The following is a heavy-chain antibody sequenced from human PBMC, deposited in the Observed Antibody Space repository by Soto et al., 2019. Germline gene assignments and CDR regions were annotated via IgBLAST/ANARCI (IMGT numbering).Heavy chain of an antibody. CDR2: ISSSAGST. J-gene: IGHJ4*02. V-gene: IGHV3-23*01. CDR1: GFTFSSYA. Sequence: PGGSLRLSCAVSGFTFSSYAMSWVRQAPGKGLEWVSAISSSAGSTYYADSVKGRFTVSRDNSKNTLYLQMNSLGADDTALYYCAKTRESQWLNIDYWGQGILVTVSS. CDR3: AKTRESQWLNIDY. D-gene: IGHD3-22*01.